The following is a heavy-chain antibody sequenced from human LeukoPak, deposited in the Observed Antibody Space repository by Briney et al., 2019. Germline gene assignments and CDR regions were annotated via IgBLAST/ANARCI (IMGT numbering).Heavy chain of an antibody. CDR3: ARLIAVAGRNYYGMDV. J-gene: IGHJ6*02. D-gene: IGHD6-19*01. CDR2: INHSGST. Sequence: SETLSLTCAVYGGSFSGYYWSWIRQPPGKGLEWIGEINHSGSTNYNPSLKSRVTISVDTSKNQFSLKLSSVTAVDTAVYYCARLIAVAGRNYYGMDVWGQGTTVTVSS. CDR1: GGSFSGYY. V-gene: IGHV4-34*01.